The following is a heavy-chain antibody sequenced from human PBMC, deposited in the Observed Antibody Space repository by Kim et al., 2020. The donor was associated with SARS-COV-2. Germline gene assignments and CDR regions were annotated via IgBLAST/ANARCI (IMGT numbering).Heavy chain of an antibody. CDR2: ISNSGSTI. CDR1: GFTFSSYE. V-gene: IGHV3-48*03. CDR3: ARGDLGYCSGGSCYSHY. D-gene: IGHD2-15*01. J-gene: IGHJ4*02. Sequence: GGSLRLSCAASGFTFSSYEMNWVRQAPGKGLEWVSYISNSGSTIYYADSVKGGFTISRDNAKNSLYLEMNSLRAEDTAVYYCARGDLGYCSGGSCYSHYWGQGTLVTVSS.